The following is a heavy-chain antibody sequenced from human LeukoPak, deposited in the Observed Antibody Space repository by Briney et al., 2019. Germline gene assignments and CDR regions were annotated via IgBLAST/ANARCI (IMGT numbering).Heavy chain of an antibody. J-gene: IGHJ4*02. CDR2: INGNGGST. D-gene: IGHD4-17*01. Sequence: PGGSLRLSCAASGLTFHDYAMNWVRQAPGKGLEWVSGINGNGGSTGYADSVKGRFAMSRDNAKNSLYLQMNSLRAEDTAMYYCARVTPGVTNDYWGQGTLVTVSS. CDR3: ARVTPGVTNDY. V-gene: IGHV3-20*04. CDR1: GLTFHDYA.